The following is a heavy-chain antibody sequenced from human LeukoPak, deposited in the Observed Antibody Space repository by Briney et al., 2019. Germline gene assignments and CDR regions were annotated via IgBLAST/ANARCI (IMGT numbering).Heavy chain of an antibody. Sequence: SETLSLTCTVSGGSISSSSYYWGWIRQPPGKGLEWIGSIYYSGSTYYNPSLKSRVTISVDTSKNQFSLKLSSVTAADTAVYYCARQYYYDSSGYYHPSAPYYFDYWGQGTLVTVSS. CDR2: IYYSGST. CDR3: ARQYYYDSSGYYHPSAPYYFDY. V-gene: IGHV4-39*07. CDR1: GGSISSSSYY. J-gene: IGHJ4*02. D-gene: IGHD3-22*01.